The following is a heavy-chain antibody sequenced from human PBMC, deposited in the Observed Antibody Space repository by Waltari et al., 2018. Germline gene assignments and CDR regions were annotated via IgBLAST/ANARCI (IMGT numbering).Heavy chain of an antibody. V-gene: IGHV3-74*01. CDR1: GFTFSNYW. J-gene: IGHJ4*02. CDR2: INSDGSSG. CDR3: ARAFGPDY. Sequence: EVQLVESGGGLVQPGGSLRLSCAASGFTFSNYWMHWVRQAPGKGLGWVSRINSDGSSGSYADSVKGRVTVSRDNAKNTLYLQMNSLTAEDTAVYYCARAFGPDYWGQGTLVTVSS. D-gene: IGHD3-16*01.